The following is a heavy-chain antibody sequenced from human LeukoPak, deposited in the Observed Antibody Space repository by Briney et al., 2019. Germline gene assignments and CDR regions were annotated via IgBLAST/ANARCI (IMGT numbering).Heavy chain of an antibody. V-gene: IGHV1-8*03. CDR3: ARVIPAATSTWYFDY. CDR2: MNPNSGNT. Sequence: GASVKVSCKASGYTFTSYDINWVRQATGQGLEWIGWMNPNSGNTGYAQKFQGRVTITRNTSISTAYMELSSLRSEDTAVYYCARVIPAATSTWYFDYWGQGTLITVSS. J-gene: IGHJ4*02. CDR1: GYTFTSYD. D-gene: IGHD2-2*01.